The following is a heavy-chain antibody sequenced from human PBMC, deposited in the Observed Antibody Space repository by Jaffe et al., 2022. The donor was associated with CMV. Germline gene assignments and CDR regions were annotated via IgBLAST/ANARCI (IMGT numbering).Heavy chain of an antibody. D-gene: IGHD4-17*01. CDR2: ISDNAGTT. Sequence: EVQLVESGGGLVQSGGSLRLSCAASGFTFRTYAMSWVRQAPGKGLEWVSFISDNAGTTYYADSVKGRFTISRDNSKNTLYLQMNSLRVEDTAVYYCAKDWERSTATVNYFDYWGQGSLVTVSS. CDR1: GFTFRTYA. J-gene: IGHJ4*02. CDR3: AKDWERSTATVNYFDY. V-gene: IGHV3-23*04.